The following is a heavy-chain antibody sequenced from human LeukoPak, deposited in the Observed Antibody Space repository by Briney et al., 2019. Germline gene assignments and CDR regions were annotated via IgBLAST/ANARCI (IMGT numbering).Heavy chain of an antibody. CDR3: ARSCSGGSCYWSY. J-gene: IGHJ4*02. V-gene: IGHV1-8*01. CDR2: MNPNTGNT. D-gene: IGHD2-15*01. CDR1: GYTFTSYD. Sequence: ASVKVSCKASGYTFTSYDINWVRQATGQGLEWMGWMNPNTGNTGYAEKFQGRVTITRDTSASTAYMELSSLRSEDTAVYYCARSCSGGSCYWSYWGQGTLVTVSS.